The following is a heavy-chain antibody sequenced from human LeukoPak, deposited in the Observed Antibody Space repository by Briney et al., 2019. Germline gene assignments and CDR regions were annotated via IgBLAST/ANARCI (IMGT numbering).Heavy chain of an antibody. V-gene: IGHV3-7*01. CDR2: IKQDGSEK. CDR1: GFTFSSYW. D-gene: IGHD6-13*01. J-gene: IGHJ4*02. Sequence: GGSLRLSCAASGFTFSSYWMSWVRQAPGKGLEWVANIKQDGSEKYYVDPVKGRFTISRDNAKNSLYLQMNSLRAEDTAVYYCARDPVSAGGIAAAGTHSLWGQGTLVTVSS. CDR3: ARDPVSAGGIAAAGTHSL.